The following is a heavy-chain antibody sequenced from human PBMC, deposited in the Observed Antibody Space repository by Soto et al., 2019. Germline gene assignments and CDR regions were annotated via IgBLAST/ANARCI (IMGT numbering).Heavy chain of an antibody. V-gene: IGHV3-53*01. CDR1: GFNVSSDY. CDR3: VRDSETSSSWSLDY. CDR2: LSTTGFT. Sequence: GSLRLSCVASGFNVSSDYMNWVRQAPGKGLEWVSVLSTTGFTSYADSVKGRFTISSDSSKNTLYLQMNSLRVEDTAVYYCVRDSETSSSWSLDYWGQGVLVTVSS. J-gene: IGHJ4*02. D-gene: IGHD6-13*01.